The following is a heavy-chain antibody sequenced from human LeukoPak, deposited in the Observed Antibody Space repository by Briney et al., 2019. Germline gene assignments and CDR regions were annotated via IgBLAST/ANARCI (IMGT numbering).Heavy chain of an antibody. Sequence: GGSLRLSCAASGFTIRSNYLSWVRQAPGKGLECVSGIYRGGGTYYADSVKGRFTISRDDSKNTLYVQLNSLRAEDTALYYCAKAYNSGIYGGFDSWGQGTLVTVSS. J-gene: IGHJ4*02. CDR1: GFTIRSNY. V-gene: IGHV3-66*01. CDR2: IYRGGGT. CDR3: AKAYNSGIYGGFDS. D-gene: IGHD6-19*01.